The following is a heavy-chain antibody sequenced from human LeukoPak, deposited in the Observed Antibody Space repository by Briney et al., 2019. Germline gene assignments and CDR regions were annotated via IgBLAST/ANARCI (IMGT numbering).Heavy chain of an antibody. Sequence: GGSLRLSCAASGLTVSSNYMSWVRQAPEKGLEWVSILYSAGATYYADSVRGRFTITRDTSKNTLNLQMNSLRADDTAIYYCASGEVGVRKFYSDPFHYWGQGTLVTVSS. V-gene: IGHV3-53*01. CDR3: ASGEVGVRKFYSDPFHY. CDR2: LYSAGAT. CDR1: GLTVSSNY. J-gene: IGHJ4*02. D-gene: IGHD2-15*01.